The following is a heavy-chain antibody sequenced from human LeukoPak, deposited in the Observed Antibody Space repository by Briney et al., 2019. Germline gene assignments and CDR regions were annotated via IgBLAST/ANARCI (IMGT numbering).Heavy chain of an antibody. Sequence: GGSLRLSCAASAFTFSNHWMTWVRQAPGKGLEWVANINQDGSEKYYVDSVKGRFTISRDNAKNSLFLQMIALRAEDTAVYYCARGTFVVISAPDLWGQGTLVTVSS. D-gene: IGHD3-3*02. V-gene: IGHV3-7*01. CDR3: ARGTFVVISAPDL. CDR2: INQDGSEK. CDR1: AFTFSNHW. J-gene: IGHJ5*02.